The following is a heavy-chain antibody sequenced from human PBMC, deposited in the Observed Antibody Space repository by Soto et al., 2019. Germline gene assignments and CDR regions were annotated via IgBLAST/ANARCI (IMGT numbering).Heavy chain of an antibody. D-gene: IGHD1-26*01. CDR2: VYYSGST. J-gene: IGHJ5*02. CDR3: ARAGRVGAGVHWFDP. V-gene: IGHV4-59*01. Sequence: PSETLSLTCSVSGGSTSSYYWNWVRQPPGKGLEWIGYVYYSGSTNYNPSLKSRVTISVDTSKNQFSLKLSSVTAADTAVYYCARAGRVGAGVHWFDPWGQGTLVTVSS. CDR1: GGSTSSYY.